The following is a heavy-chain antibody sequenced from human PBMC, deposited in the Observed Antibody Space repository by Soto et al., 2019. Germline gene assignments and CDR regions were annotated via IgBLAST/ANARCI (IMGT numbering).Heavy chain of an antibody. J-gene: IGHJ6*02. Sequence: PSETLSLTCTVSGGSISSYYWSWIRQPAGKGLEWIGRIYTSGSTNYNPSLKSRVTMSVDTSKNQFSLKLSSVTAADTAVYYCARDKEPLGVVGSYYGMDVWGQGTTVTVSS. D-gene: IGHD3-3*01. V-gene: IGHV4-4*07. CDR3: ARDKEPLGVVGSYYGMDV. CDR1: GGSISSYY. CDR2: IYTSGST.